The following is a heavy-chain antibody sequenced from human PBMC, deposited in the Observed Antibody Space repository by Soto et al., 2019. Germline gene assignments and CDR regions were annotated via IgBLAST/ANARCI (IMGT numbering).Heavy chain of an antibody. J-gene: IGHJ4*02. CDR2: INHSGST. CDR1: GGSFSGYY. Sequence: QVQLQQWGAGLLKPSETLSLTCAVYGGSFSGYYWSWIRQPPGKGLEWIGEINHSGSTNYNPSLKSRVTISVDTSKNQFSLKLSSVTAADTTVYYCARVAWGYYYGSESSSFDYWGQGTLVTVSS. V-gene: IGHV4-34*01. D-gene: IGHD3-10*01. CDR3: ARVAWGYYYGSESSSFDY.